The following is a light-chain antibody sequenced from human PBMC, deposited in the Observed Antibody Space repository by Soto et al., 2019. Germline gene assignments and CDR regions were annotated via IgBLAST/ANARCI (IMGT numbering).Light chain of an antibody. CDR3: QQYKSPPYT. J-gene: IGKJ2*01. CDR2: WAS. CDR1: QSILYSSNNKNQ. V-gene: IGKV4-1*01. Sequence: DIVMTQSPDSLAVSLGERATINCKSSQSILYSSNNKNQLAWYQQKPGQPPKLLFYWASTRESGVPDRFSGSESGTDFTLTISSLQAEDVAVYYCQQYKSPPYTFGQGTKLEI.